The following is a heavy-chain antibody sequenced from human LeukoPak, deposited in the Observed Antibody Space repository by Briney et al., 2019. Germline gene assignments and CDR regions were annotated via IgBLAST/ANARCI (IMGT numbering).Heavy chain of an antibody. CDR2: IKQDEIEK. Sequence: GGSRRLSCAASGFTFSNYWMSWVRQAPGKGLEWVANIKQDEIEKYFVDSVKGRFTLSRDNAKNSLYLQMNSLRAEDTAVYYCARGYCSGSSCYSGFYFDYWGQGALVTVSS. D-gene: IGHD2-15*01. J-gene: IGHJ4*02. CDR3: ARGYCSGSSCYSGFYFDY. V-gene: IGHV3-7*01. CDR1: GFTFSNYW.